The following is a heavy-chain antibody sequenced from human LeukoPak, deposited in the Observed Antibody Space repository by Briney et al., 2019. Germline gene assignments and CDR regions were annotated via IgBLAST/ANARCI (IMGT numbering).Heavy chain of an antibody. V-gene: IGHV3-23*01. CDR3: AKFRFITFGGVIGYFDY. Sequence: GGSLRLSCAASGFTFSSYAMSWVRQAPGKGLEWVSAISGSGGSTYYADSVKGRFTISRDNTKNTLYLQMNSLRAEGTAVYYCAKFRFITFGGVIGYFDYWGQGTLVTVSS. CDR1: GFTFSSYA. J-gene: IGHJ4*02. CDR2: ISGSGGST. D-gene: IGHD3-16*02.